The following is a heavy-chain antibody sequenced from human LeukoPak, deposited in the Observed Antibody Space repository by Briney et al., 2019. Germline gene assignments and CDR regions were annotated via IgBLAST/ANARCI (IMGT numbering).Heavy chain of an antibody. J-gene: IGHJ5*02. D-gene: IGHD6-6*01. CDR1: GASISSYY. CDR2: IYTSGRT. Sequence: SETLSLTCTVSGASISSYYWSWIRQPAGKGLKWIGRIYTSGRTNYNPSLKSRVTMSVDTSKNQFSLKLSSVTAADTAVYYCARDRGTAARPEGYNWFDPWGQGTLVTVSS. V-gene: IGHV4-4*07. CDR3: ARDRGTAARPEGYNWFDP.